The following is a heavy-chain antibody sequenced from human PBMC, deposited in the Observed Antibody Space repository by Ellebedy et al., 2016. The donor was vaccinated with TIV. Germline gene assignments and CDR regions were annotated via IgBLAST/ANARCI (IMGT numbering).Heavy chain of an antibody. CDR1: AGSVSSDGFF. Sequence: MPSETLSLTCTVSAGSVSSDGFFWSWIRQHPGKGLEWIGYVSYSGSTNYNPSLKSRVTMSIDTSKNQFSLNLNSVTAADTAVYYCARGAGGTMVRGGWFDPWGQGTLVTVSS. D-gene: IGHD3-10*01. V-gene: IGHV4-31*03. CDR3: ARGAGGTMVRGGWFDP. CDR2: VSYSGST. J-gene: IGHJ5*02.